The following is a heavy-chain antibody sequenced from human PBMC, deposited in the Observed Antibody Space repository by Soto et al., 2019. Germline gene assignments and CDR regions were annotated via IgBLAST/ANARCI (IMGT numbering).Heavy chain of an antibody. Sequence: EVQLVQSGAEVKKPGESLKISCKGSGYSFTSYWIGWVRQMPGKGLEWMGIIYPGDSDTRYSPSFQGQVTISADKSISTAYLQWRSLKASDTAMYYCARDRGPSISSYYYYGMDVWGQGTTVTVSS. D-gene: IGHD3-9*01. J-gene: IGHJ6*02. V-gene: IGHV5-51*01. CDR1: GYSFTSYW. CDR2: IYPGDSDT. CDR3: ARDRGPSISSYYYYGMDV.